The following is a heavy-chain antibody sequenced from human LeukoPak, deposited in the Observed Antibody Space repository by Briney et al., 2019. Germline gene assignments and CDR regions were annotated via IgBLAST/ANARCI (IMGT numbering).Heavy chain of an antibody. V-gene: IGHV4-34*01. J-gene: IGHJ4*02. CDR2: INHSGST. CDR1: GGSFSGYY. CDR3: ARGGGNGGYYFDY. D-gene: IGHD3-16*01. Sequence: PSETLSLTCAVYGGSFSGYYWSWIRQPPGKGLEWIGEINHSGSTNYNPSLKSRVTISVDTSKNQVSLKLSSVTAADTAVYYCARGGGNGGYYFDYWGQGTLVTVSS.